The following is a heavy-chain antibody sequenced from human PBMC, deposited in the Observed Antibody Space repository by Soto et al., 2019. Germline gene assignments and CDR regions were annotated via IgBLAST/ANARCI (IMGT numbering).Heavy chain of an antibody. J-gene: IGHJ6*02. CDR1: GYTFSNYG. CDR2: ISGYNGNT. CDR3: ARDPGFGFGYSYAFAMDV. V-gene: IGHV1-18*01. Sequence: QVQLVQSGAEVKKPGASVKVSCKASGYTFSNYGISWVRQGPGQGLEWMGWISGYNGNTHYEEKVQDRIKMTTDTSTSTTDLELRSLRADDTAVYVCARDPGFGFGYSYAFAMDVWGQGTTVTVSS. D-gene: IGHD5-18*01.